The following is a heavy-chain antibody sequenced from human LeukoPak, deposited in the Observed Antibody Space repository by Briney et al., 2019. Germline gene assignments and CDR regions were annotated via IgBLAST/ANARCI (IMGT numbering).Heavy chain of an antibody. CDR3: AKDQSDKGSYAAFDY. V-gene: IGHV3-23*01. J-gene: IGHJ4*02. D-gene: IGHD3-10*01. CDR1: GFTFNTYA. Sequence: GGSLRLSCAASGFTFNTYAMNWVRQAPGKGLERVSAIGGSGDNTYYADSVKGRFTISRDNSKNTVYLQMNSLRAEDTAVYYCAKDQSDKGSYAAFDYWGQGTLVTVSS. CDR2: IGGSGDNT.